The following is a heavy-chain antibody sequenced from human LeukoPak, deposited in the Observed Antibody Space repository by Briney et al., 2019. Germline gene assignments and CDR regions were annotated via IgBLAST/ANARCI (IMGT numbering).Heavy chain of an antibody. V-gene: IGHV3-74*01. CDR2: INFDGSST. D-gene: IGHD2-21*02. CDR3: ARRLLTGGVTDFFDF. Sequence: GGSLRLSCAASGFTFNSYWMHWVRQAPGKGLVWVSRINFDGSSTSYADSVKGQFTISRDNSRNRLYLQMNTLTVEDTAIYYCARRLLTGGVTDFFDFWGQGALVTVSS. CDR1: GFTFNSYW. J-gene: IGHJ4*02.